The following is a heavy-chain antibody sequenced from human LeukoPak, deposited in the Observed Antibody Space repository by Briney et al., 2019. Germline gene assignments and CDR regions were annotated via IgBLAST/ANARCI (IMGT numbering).Heavy chain of an antibody. V-gene: IGHV1-46*01. Sequence: ASVKVSCKASGYTFTSYYMHWVRQAPGQGLEWMGIINPSGGSTSYAQKFQGRVTMTRDTSTSTVYMELSSLRSEDTAVYYCARDSGFRDYYDSSGYGYWGQGTLVTVSS. CDR2: INPSGGST. D-gene: IGHD3-22*01. CDR1: GYTFTSYY. CDR3: ARDSGFRDYYDSSGYGY. J-gene: IGHJ4*02.